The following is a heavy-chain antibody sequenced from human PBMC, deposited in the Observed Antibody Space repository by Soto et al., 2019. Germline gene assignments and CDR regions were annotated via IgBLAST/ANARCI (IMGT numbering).Heavy chain of an antibody. CDR3: ARGGPGAPFDY. V-gene: IGHV1-18*01. CDR2: ISANSGNT. D-gene: IGHD1-26*01. J-gene: IGHJ4*02. CDR1: GYTFSSYG. Sequence: QVQLVQSGAEVKKPGASVKVSCKASGYTFSSYGISWVRQAPGQGLEWMGWISANSGNTNYAQKVQGRVTLTTDTSTSTAYMELRRLRSDDTAMYYCARGGPGAPFDYWGQGTPVTVSS.